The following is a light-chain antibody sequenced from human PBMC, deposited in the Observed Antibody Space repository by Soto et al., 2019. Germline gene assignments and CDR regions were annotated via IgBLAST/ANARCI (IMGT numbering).Light chain of an antibody. V-gene: IGLV1-40*02. CDR3: QSFDDNMRGFV. CDR2: SIN. J-gene: IGLJ1*01. CDR1: GKGHD. Sequence: QSVLTQPPSVSGAPGQRVTISCTGGKGHDVHWYQHLPGRAPRLLKYSINNRASGVPDRFSSSRSGTSESLTISGLQADDEGSYFCQSFDDNMRGFVFGTGTKVTVL.